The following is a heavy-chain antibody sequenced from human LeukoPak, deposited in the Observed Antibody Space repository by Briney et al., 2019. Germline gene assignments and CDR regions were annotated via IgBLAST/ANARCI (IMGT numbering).Heavy chain of an antibody. J-gene: IGHJ4*02. V-gene: IGHV1-18*01. CDR3: AREGGHFDY. CDR2: ISAYNGNT. Sequence: ASVKVSCKASGYTFTSYGISWVRQAPGQGLEWMGWISAYNGNTNYAQKLQGRVTMTTDRSTSTAYMALRSLRPDDTAVYYCAREGGHFDYWGQGTLVTVSS. CDR1: GYTFTSYG. D-gene: IGHD3-16*01.